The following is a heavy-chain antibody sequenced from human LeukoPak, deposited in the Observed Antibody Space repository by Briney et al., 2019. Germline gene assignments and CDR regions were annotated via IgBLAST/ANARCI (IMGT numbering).Heavy chain of an antibody. D-gene: IGHD3-3*02. CDR1: GASMNTHY. Sequence: PSETLSLTSAVSGASMNTHYWSWIRQPPGKGLEWIGYMLDTVTTKDNPSLKSRFTLSADTSKNQFSLRLTSATAADTAVYYCATIKRGNIFGYFDFWGQGIPVTVSS. J-gene: IGHJ4*02. CDR3: ATIKRGNIFGYFDF. CDR2: MLDTVTT. V-gene: IGHV4-59*11.